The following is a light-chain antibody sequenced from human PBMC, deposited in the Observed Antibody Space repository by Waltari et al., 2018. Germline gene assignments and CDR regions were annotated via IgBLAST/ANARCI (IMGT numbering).Light chain of an antibody. J-gene: IGKJ1*01. V-gene: IGKV2-30*01. CDR2: NVS. CDR1: QSLVYSDGNTY. CDR3: MQGTHWPPWT. Sequence: DVVMTQSPLSLPVTLGQPASISCRSRQSLVYSDGNTYLNWFQQRPGQSRRRLIYNVSNRDSGVPDRFSGSGSGTDFTLKISRVEAWDVGVYYCMQGTHWPPWTFGQGTKVEIK.